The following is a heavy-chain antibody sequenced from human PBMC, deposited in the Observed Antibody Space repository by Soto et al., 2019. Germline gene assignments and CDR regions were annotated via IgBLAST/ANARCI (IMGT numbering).Heavy chain of an antibody. Sequence: QVQLVESGGGVVQPGRSLRLSCATSGFTSNRFAVHWVRQAPGKGLEWVAAISYDGSIEYYADSAKGRFAIPRDGSQSTVFLQMNGLTVDDTAVYYCARAGGTSSWFAYYGMTVWGQGTTVTVSS. CDR1: GFTSNRFA. V-gene: IGHV3-30*09. CDR2: ISYDGSIE. D-gene: IGHD6-6*01. CDR3: ARAGGTSSWFAYYGMTV. J-gene: IGHJ6*02.